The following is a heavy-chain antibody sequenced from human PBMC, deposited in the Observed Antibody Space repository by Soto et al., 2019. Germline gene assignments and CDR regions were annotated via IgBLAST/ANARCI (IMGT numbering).Heavy chain of an antibody. CDR1: GFTFSSYS. D-gene: IGHD3-9*01. V-gene: IGHV3-48*01. Sequence: GGSLRLSCAASGFTFSSYSMNWVRQAPGKGLEGVSYISSSSSTIYYADSGKGRSTISRDNAKNSLYLQMNSLRAEDTAVYYCARERGYYDILTGSRDAFDIWCQGTMVTVSS. CDR2: ISSSSSTI. CDR3: ARERGYYDILTGSRDAFDI. J-gene: IGHJ3*02.